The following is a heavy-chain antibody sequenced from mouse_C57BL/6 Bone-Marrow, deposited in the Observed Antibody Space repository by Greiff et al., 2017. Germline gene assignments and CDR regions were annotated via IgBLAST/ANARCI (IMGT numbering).Heavy chain of an antibody. CDR1: GFTFSSYG. J-gene: IGHJ2*01. CDR3: ARQGTVVDY. V-gene: IGHV5-6*01. Sequence: VQLKESGGDLVKPGGSLKLSCAASGFTFSSYGMSWVRQTPDKRLEWVATISSGGSYTYYPDSVKGRFTISRDNAKNTLYLQMSSLKSEDTAMYYCARQGTVVDYWGQGTTLTVSS. D-gene: IGHD1-1*01. CDR2: ISSGGSYT.